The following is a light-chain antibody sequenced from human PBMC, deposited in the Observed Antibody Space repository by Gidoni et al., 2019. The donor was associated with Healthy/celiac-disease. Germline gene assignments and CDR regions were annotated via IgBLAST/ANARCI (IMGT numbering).Light chain of an antibody. CDR2: DAS. CDR3: QQYDNLPSYT. Sequence: DIQMTQSPSSLSASVGDRVTITCQASQDISNYLNWYQQKPGKATKLLIYDASNLETGVPSRFSGSGSGTDFPFTISILQPEDIATYYCQQYDNLPSYTFGQGTKLEIK. V-gene: IGKV1-33*01. CDR1: QDISNY. J-gene: IGKJ2*01.